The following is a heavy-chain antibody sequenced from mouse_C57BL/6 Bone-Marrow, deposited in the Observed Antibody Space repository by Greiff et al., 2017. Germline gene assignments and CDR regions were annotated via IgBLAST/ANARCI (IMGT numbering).Heavy chain of an antibody. CDR3: TRVAYYYGSSPWYFDV. D-gene: IGHD1-1*01. CDR1: GFTFSSYA. J-gene: IGHJ1*03. Sequence: EVQGVESGEGLVKPGGSLKLSCAASGFTFSSYAMSWVRQTPEKRLEWVAYISSGGDYTYYADTVKGRFTISRDNARNTLYLQMSSLKSEDTAMYYCTRVAYYYGSSPWYFDVWGTGTTVTVSS. V-gene: IGHV5-9-1*02. CDR2: ISSGGDYT.